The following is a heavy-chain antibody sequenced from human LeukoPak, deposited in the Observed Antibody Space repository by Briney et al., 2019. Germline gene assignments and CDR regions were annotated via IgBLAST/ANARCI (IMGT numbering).Heavy chain of an antibody. D-gene: IGHD6-6*01. V-gene: IGHV3-11*06. CDR3: ARDGRSSSADY. CDR1: GFTFSDYY. CDR2: ISSSSSYI. Sequence: PGGSLRLSCAASGFTFSDYYMSWIRQAPGKGLEWVSSISSSSSYIYYADSVKGRFTISRDNAKNSLYLQMNSLRAEDTAVYYCARDGRSSSADYWGQGTLVTVSS. J-gene: IGHJ4*02.